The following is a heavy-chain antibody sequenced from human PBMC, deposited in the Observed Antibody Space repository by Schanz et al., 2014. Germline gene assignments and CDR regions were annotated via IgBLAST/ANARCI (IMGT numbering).Heavy chain of an antibody. Sequence: QVQLVQSGAEVKKPGSSVKVSCKASGGTFRSYTVSWVRQAPGQGLEWMGIINPSDGDTTYAQRFQGRVTMTRDTSTSTVYMELSSLRSEDTAVYYCARMRGYCTSTTCPRGLYGMDVWGQGTTVTVSS. D-gene: IGHD2-2*01. J-gene: IGHJ6*02. CDR2: INPSDGDT. V-gene: IGHV1-69*02. CDR3: ARMRGYCTSTTCPRGLYGMDV. CDR1: GGTFRSYT.